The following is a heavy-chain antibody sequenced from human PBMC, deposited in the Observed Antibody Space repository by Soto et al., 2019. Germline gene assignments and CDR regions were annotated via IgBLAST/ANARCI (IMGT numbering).Heavy chain of an antibody. V-gene: IGHV4-59*01. D-gene: IGHD4-17*01. CDR2: IYYSGST. CDR1: GGSISSYY. CDR3: ARESKTVTFAY. Sequence: PSETLSLTCTVSGGSISSYYWSWIRQPPGKGLEWIGYIYYSGSTNYNPSLKSRVTISVDTSKNQFSLKLSSVTAADTAVYYCARESKTVTFAYWGQGTLVTVSS. J-gene: IGHJ4*02.